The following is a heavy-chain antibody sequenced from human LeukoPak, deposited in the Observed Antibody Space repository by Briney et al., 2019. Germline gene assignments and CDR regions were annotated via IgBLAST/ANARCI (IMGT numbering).Heavy chain of an antibody. CDR1: GFTFDDYA. CDR2: ISWNSGSI. CDR3: AKDIRAYYYDSSGYGSD. D-gene: IGHD3-22*01. Sequence: GRSLRLSCAASGFTFDDYAMHWVRQAPGKGLEWVSGISWNSGSIGYADSVKGRFTISRDNAKNSLYLQMNSLRAEDTALYYCAKDIRAYYYDSSGYGSDWGQGTLVTVSS. V-gene: IGHV3-9*01. J-gene: IGHJ4*02.